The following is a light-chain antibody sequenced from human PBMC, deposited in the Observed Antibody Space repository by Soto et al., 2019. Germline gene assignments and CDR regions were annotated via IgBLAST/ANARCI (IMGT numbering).Light chain of an antibody. Sequence: DIQLTQSPSTLSASVGDRVTITCRASQSISSWLAWYQQKPGKAPKVLIYDASSSESGVPSRFSGSGSGTEFSLTIRSLRPDDFATYYCQQYNHYWTFGQGTKVDIK. J-gene: IGKJ1*01. V-gene: IGKV1-5*01. CDR1: QSISSW. CDR2: DAS. CDR3: QQYNHYWT.